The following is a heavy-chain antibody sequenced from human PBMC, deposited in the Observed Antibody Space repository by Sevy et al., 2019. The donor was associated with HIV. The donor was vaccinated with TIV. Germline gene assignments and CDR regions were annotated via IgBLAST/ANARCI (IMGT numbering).Heavy chain of an antibody. V-gene: IGHV4-39*01. CDR3: ARRHRGDYTQTYDY. D-gene: IGHD2-21*02. CDR2: VYYSGTT. CDR1: GASITSNSYY. J-gene: IGHJ4*02. Sequence: SETLSLTCTVSGASITSNSYYWDWIRQPPGKGLAWIGSVYYSGTTYYSSSLKSRVTISVDMSKNQFSLTVRSVTAADTAVYYCARRHRGDYTQTYDYWGQGTLVTVSS.